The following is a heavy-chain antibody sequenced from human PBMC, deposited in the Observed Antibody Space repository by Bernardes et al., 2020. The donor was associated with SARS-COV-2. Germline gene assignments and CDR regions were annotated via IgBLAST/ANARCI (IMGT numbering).Heavy chain of an antibody. D-gene: IGHD3-10*01. Sequence: GGSLRLSCAASGFILNNYCMHWVRQAPGKGLVWVSRMNKDGSITDYGESVRGRFTIYRDNAKNTLYLQMNSLRVDDTAVYYCARDFGGTSDDWGQGTLVTVSS. J-gene: IGHJ4*02. CDR3: ARDFGGTSDD. CDR1: GFILNNYC. CDR2: MNKDGSIT. V-gene: IGHV3-74*01.